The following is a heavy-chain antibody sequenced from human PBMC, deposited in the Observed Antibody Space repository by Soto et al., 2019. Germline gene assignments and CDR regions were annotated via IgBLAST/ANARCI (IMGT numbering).Heavy chain of an antibody. CDR1: GGSISSYY. V-gene: IGHV4-59*01. Sequence: SETLSLTCTVSGGSISSYYWSWIRQPPGKGLEWIGYIYYSGSTNYNPSLKSRVTISVDTSKNQFSLKLSSVTAADTAVYYCARVGGRDGYNWDDYWGQGPLATVSS. J-gene: IGHJ4*02. CDR2: IYYSGST. CDR3: ARVGGRDGYNWDDY. D-gene: IGHD5-12*01.